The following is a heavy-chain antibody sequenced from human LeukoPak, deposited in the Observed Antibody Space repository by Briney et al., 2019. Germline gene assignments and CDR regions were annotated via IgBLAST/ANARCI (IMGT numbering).Heavy chain of an antibody. CDR3: ARGVDIVATGDWFDP. CDR1: GYTFTSYD. D-gene: IGHD5-12*01. CDR2: MNPNSGNT. J-gene: IGHJ5*02. V-gene: IGHV1-8*03. Sequence: ASVKVSCKASGYTFTSYDINWVRQATGQGLEWMGWMNPNSGNTGYAQKFQGRVTITRNTSISTAYMELSSLRSEDTAVDYCARGVDIVATGDWFDPWGQGTLVTVSS.